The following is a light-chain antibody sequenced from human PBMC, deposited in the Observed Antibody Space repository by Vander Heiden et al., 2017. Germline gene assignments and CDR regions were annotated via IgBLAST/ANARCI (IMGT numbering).Light chain of an antibody. Sequence: QLVLTQSPSASASLGASVKLTCTLSSGHSSYAIAWHQQQPEKGPRYWMKLNSDGSHSKGDGIPDRFSGSSSGAERYRTISSRQSEDEADYYCQTWGTGSHVVFGGGTKLTVL. V-gene: IGLV4-69*01. CDR1: SGHSSYA. CDR3: QTWGTGSHVV. CDR2: LNSDGSH. J-gene: IGLJ2*01.